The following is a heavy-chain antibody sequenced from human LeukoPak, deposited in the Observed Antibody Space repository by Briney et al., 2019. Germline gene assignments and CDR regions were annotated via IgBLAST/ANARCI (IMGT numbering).Heavy chain of an antibody. V-gene: IGHV3-30*02. D-gene: IGHD4-17*01. Sequence: GGSLRLSCAASGFTFSSYGMHWVRQAPGKGLEWVAFIRYDGSNKYYADSVKGRFTISRDNSKNTLYLQMNSLRAEDTAVYYCATLTATTKNYWGQGTLVTVSS. J-gene: IGHJ4*02. CDR3: ATLTATTKNY. CDR2: IRYDGSNK. CDR1: GFTFSSYG.